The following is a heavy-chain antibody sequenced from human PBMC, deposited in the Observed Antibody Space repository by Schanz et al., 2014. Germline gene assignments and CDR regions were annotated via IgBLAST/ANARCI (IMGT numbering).Heavy chain of an antibody. D-gene: IGHD5-12*01. Sequence: QLQESGSGLMKPSQTLSLTCAVSGGSISSATYYWSWVRQPAGKGLEWIGRIYSRGSSTYNPSPKRRVAIPIATPNTQSSLKLNSVTAADTAVYYCARGGSVATIAPYTWFDPWGQGTLVTVSS. V-gene: IGHV4-61*02. CDR1: GGSISSATYY. J-gene: IGHJ5*02. CDR3: ARGGSVATIAPYTWFDP. CDR2: IYSRGSS.